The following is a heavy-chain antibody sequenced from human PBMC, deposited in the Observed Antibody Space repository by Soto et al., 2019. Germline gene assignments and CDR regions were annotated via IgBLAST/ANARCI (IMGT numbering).Heavy chain of an antibody. Sequence: RGSLRLSCAASGFTFSSYSINWVRQAPGKGLEWVSYISSSSSTIYYADSVKGRFTISRENAKNSLYLQMNSPRDEDTAVYYCARGDLYVYGAFYGIDVWGHGTLITVSS. CDR1: GFTFSSYS. D-gene: IGHD4-17*01. V-gene: IGHV3-48*02. CDR2: ISSSSSTI. CDR3: ARGDLYVYGAFYGIDV. J-gene: IGHJ6*02.